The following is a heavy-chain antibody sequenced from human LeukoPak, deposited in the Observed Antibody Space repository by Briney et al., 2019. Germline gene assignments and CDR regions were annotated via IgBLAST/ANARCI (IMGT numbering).Heavy chain of an antibody. V-gene: IGHV1-8*03. CDR1: GYTFTTLD. D-gene: IGHD6-13*01. CDR3: ARGIAAGVDY. J-gene: IGHJ4*02. CDR2: MSPNSGNA. Sequence: ASVKVSCKASGYTFTTLDINWVRQATGQGLEWMGWMSPNSGNADYAQKFQGRVTFTRDTSISTAYMELSSLRSDDMAVYYCARGIAAGVDYWGQGTLVTVSS.